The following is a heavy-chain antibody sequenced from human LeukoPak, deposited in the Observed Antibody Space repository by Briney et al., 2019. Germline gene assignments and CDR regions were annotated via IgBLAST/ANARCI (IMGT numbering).Heavy chain of an antibody. Sequence: GASVKVSCKASGGTFSSYAISWVRQAPGQGLEWMGGIIPIFGTANYAQKFQGRVTITADESTSTAYMELSSLRSEDTAVYYCARGSSSWYREDDAFDIWGQGTMVTVSS. CDR1: GGTFSSYA. D-gene: IGHD6-13*01. CDR3: ARGSSSWYREDDAFDI. V-gene: IGHV1-69*01. J-gene: IGHJ3*02. CDR2: IIPIFGTA.